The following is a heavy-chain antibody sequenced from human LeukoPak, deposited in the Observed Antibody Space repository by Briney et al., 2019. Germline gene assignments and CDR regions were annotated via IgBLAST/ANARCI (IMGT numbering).Heavy chain of an antibody. CDR2: IYYSGST. CDR1: GGSISSYY. D-gene: IGHD5-12*01. Sequence: PSETLSLTCTVSGGSISSYYWSWIRQPPGKGLEWIGYIYYSGSTNYNPSLKSRVTISVDTSKNQFSLKLGSVTAVDTALYYCASSEAPITPPPYGMGVWGQGTKVTVSS. CDR3: ASSEAPITPPPYGMGV. V-gene: IGHV4-59*12. J-gene: IGHJ6*02.